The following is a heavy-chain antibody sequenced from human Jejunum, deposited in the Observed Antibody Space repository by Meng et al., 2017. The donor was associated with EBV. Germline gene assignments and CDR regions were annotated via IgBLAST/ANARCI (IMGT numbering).Heavy chain of an antibody. CDR1: GYTFTSSG. J-gene: IGHJ5*02. V-gene: IGHV7-4-1*02. D-gene: IGHD2-8*02. CDR2: INTNTGYP. CDR3: ARVRPGGGWFDP. Sequence: QMQLVQSGFELKKPGASVKVSCKASGYTFTSSGINWVRQAPGQGLEWMGWINTNTGYPTYAQDFTGRFVFSLDTSVSTAYLQITSLSTEDNAVYYCARVRPGGGWFDPWGQGTLVTVSS.